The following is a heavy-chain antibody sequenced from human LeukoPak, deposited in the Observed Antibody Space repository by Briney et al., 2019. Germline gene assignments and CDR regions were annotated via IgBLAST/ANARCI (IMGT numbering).Heavy chain of an antibody. CDR3: ARPRGCGSSRCNNFDY. CDR1: GFTFSSND. V-gene: IGHV3-7*01. D-gene: IGHD2-2*01. Sequence: GGSLRLSCAASGFTFSSNDMSWVRQAPGKGLEWVAKMNEYGSEIFYLDSVKGRFTISRDNAKNSLYLQMNSLRAEDTAVYYCARPRGCGSSRCNNFDYWGQGTLVTVSS. CDR2: MNEYGSEI. J-gene: IGHJ4*02.